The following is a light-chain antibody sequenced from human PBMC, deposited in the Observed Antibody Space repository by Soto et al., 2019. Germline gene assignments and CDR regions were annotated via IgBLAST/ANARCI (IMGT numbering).Light chain of an antibody. J-gene: IGKJ1*01. CDR3: QQYYKLPWT. Sequence: EIVLTQSPGTLSLSPGERATLSCRASQSVSNNYLAWYQQKPGQPPRLLIYGASTRATGIPARFSGSGSGTEFTLTISRLQSEDFAVYCCQQYYKLPWTFGQGTKVDNK. CDR2: GAS. V-gene: IGKV3-15*01. CDR1: QSVSNN.